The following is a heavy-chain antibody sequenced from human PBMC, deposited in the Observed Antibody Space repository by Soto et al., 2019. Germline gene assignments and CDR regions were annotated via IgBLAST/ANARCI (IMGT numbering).Heavy chain of an antibody. CDR1: GFTFSSYG. V-gene: IGHV3-30*18. Sequence: PGGSLRLSCAASGFTFSSYGVHWVRQAPGKGLEWVASVSYDGSNKHYADPVKGRFTISRDNSRNTLDLQMNSLRAEDTAVYYCAKDTYYYDRSGYYTYDHWGQGTQVTVSS. D-gene: IGHD3-22*01. J-gene: IGHJ4*02. CDR2: VSYDGSNK. CDR3: AKDTYYYDRSGYYTYDH.